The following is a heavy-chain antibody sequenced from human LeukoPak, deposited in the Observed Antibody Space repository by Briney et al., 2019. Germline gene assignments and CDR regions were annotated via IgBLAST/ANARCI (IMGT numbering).Heavy chain of an antibody. D-gene: IGHD3-16*02. Sequence: SETLSLTCTVSGYSISSGYYWGWIRQPPGKGLEWIGSIYHSGSTYYNSSLKSRVTISVDTSKNQFSLKLSSVTAADTAVYYCARDSDCVWGSYRYSGAFDIWGQGTMVTVSS. J-gene: IGHJ3*02. CDR2: IYHSGST. V-gene: IGHV4-38-2*02. CDR3: ARDSDCVWGSYRYSGAFDI. CDR1: GYSISSGYY.